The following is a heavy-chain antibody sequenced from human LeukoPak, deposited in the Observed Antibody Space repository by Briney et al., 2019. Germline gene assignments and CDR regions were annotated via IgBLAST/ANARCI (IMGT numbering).Heavy chain of an antibody. CDR1: GFTFTTYA. CDR3: AKDFAWAGTGGGFDV. D-gene: IGHD6-19*01. V-gene: IGHV3-23*01. J-gene: IGHJ3*01. Sequence: HTGGSLRLSCAASGFTFTTYAINWVRQAPGKGLEWVSGISGDGDKTYYADSVNGRFTISRDNAKNTLSLQMSSLRAEDTALYYCAKDFAWAGTGGGFDVWGQGTSVAVSS. CDR2: ISGDGDKT.